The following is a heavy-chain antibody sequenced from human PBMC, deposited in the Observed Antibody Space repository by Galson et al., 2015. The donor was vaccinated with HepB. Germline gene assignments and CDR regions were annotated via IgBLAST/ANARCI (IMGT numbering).Heavy chain of an antibody. V-gene: IGHV1-18*01. CDR3: ARVYGCSTTSCYAQYYFDY. Sequence: SVKVSCKASGYTFTSYAISWVRQAPGQGLEWMGWISTYNGDTNYAQKLQGRVTMTTDTSTSTAYMELRSLRSDDTAVYYCARVYGCSTTSCYAQYYFDYWGQGTLVTVSS. D-gene: IGHD2-2*01. J-gene: IGHJ4*02. CDR2: ISTYNGDT. CDR1: GYTFTSYA.